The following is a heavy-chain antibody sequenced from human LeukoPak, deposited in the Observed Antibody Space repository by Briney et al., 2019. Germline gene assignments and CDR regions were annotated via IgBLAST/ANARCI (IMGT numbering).Heavy chain of an antibody. J-gene: IGHJ4*02. CDR1: GGSISSYY. CDR3: ARWNDFWSGYVDY. D-gene: IGHD3-3*01. CDR2: IYYSGST. V-gene: IGHV4-59*01. Sequence: SETLSLTCTVSGGSISSYYWSWIRQPPGKGLEWIGYIYYSGSTNYNPSLRSRVTISVDTSKNQFSLKLSSVTAADTAVYYCARWNDFWSGYVDYWGQGTLVTVSS.